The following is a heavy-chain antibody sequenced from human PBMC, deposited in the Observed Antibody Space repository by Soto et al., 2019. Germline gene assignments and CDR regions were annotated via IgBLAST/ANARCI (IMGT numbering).Heavy chain of an antibody. J-gene: IGHJ6*03. CDR2: IYYSGST. V-gene: IGHV4-59*01. CDR1: GGSISSYY. D-gene: IGHD3-3*01. Sequence: SETLSLTCTVSGGSISSYYWSWIRQPPGKGLEWIGYIYYSGSTNYNPSLKSRVTISVDTSKNQFSLKLSSVTAADTAVYYCARARFLEWLSDYYMDVWGKGTTVTVS. CDR3: ARARFLEWLSDYYMDV.